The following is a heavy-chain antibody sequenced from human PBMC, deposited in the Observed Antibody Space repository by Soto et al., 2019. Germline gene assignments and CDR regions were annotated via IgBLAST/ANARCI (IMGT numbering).Heavy chain of an antibody. CDR3: VFGGRSKFDP. Sequence: SETLSLTCTVSGGSISRYYWSWIRQPSGKGLEWIGYIYYTGSTNYNPSLKSRVAISVDTSNNQFSLKLTSVTAADTAVYYCVFGGRSKFDPWGQGTLVTVSS. D-gene: IGHD1-26*01. V-gene: IGHV4-59*01. CDR1: GGSISRYY. J-gene: IGHJ5*02. CDR2: IYYTGST.